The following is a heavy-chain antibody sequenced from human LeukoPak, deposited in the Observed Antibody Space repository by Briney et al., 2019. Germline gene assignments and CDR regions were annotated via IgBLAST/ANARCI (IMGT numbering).Heavy chain of an antibody. D-gene: IGHD3-3*01. CDR3: ARDNGVVHGVYYMDV. CDR1: GFTFSNYW. Sequence: PGGSLRLSCAASGFTFSNYWMTWVRQAPGKGLEWVADIKQDGSEKLYVKSERGRFTVSRDNAKMSLFLQLNSLRAEDTAVYYCARDNGVVHGVYYMDVWGKGTTVTVS. V-gene: IGHV3-7*01. CDR2: IKQDGSEK. J-gene: IGHJ6*03.